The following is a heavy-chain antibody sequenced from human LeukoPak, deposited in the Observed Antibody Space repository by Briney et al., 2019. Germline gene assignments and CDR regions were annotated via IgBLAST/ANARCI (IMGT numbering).Heavy chain of an antibody. Sequence: GGSLRLSCAATGFTFSSYSMNWVRQAPGKGLEWVSSISSSGGYIYYADSVKGRSTFSRDNAKNSLYLQMTRLTAEITAVYDCARDVMGIAYRGALYYGGQGTLVTVS. D-gene: IGHD6-13*01. J-gene: IGHJ4*02. CDR1: GFTFSSYS. CDR3: ARDVMGIAYRGALYY. V-gene: IGHV3-21*01. CDR2: ISSSGGYI.